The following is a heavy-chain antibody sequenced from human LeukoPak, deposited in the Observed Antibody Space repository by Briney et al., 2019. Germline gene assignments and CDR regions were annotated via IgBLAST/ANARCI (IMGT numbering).Heavy chain of an antibody. CDR2: IYTSGST. CDR3: ARSSSWYKGGFDP. CDR1: GGSISSGSYY. Sequence: SETLSLTCTVSGGSISSGSYYWSWIRQPAGKGLEWIGRIYTSGSTNYNPSLKSRVTISVGTSKNQFSLKLSSVTAADTAVYYCARSSSWYKGGFDPWGQGTLVTVSS. V-gene: IGHV4-61*02. J-gene: IGHJ5*02. D-gene: IGHD6-13*01.